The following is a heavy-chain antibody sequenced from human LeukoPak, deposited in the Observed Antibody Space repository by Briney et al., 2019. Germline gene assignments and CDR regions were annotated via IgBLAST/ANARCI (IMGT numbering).Heavy chain of an antibody. CDR2: NSYSGST. D-gene: IGHD3-3*01. CDR1: GGSISDFY. Sequence: SDTLSLTCTVSGGSISDFYWNWIRHPPGKGLESIGYNSYSGSTTYNPSLKSRVTMSVDTAKNQFSLKLRSVTAADTAVYYCARGDFCSKSNCYLRPMDVWGKGTTVTVSS. CDR3: ARGDFCSKSNCYLRPMDV. V-gene: IGHV4-59*07. J-gene: IGHJ6*03.